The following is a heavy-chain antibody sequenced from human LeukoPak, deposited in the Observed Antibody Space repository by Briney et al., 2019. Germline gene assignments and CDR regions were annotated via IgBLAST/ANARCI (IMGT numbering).Heavy chain of an antibody. CDR3: AMGYVDHEYYGMDV. V-gene: IGHV3-33*01. CDR2: IWYDGSNK. CDR1: GFTFSNYG. Sequence: GGSLRLSCAASGFTFSNYGMHWVRQAPGKGLEWVAVIWYDGSNKYYVDSVKGRFTISRDNSKNTLYLQMNSLRAEDTAVYYCAMGYVDHEYYGMDVWGQGTTVTVSS. J-gene: IGHJ6*02. D-gene: IGHD1-1*01.